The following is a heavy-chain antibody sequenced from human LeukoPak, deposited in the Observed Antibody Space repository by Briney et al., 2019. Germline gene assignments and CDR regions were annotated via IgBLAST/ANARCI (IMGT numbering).Heavy chain of an antibody. CDR1: GFTFSSYS. J-gene: IGHJ4*02. CDR3: AREGDVEMATIDN. D-gene: IGHD5-24*01. Sequence: PGGSLRLSCAASGFTFSSYSMNWVRQAPGKGLEWVSSISSSSSYIYYADSVKGRFTISRDKAKNSLYLQMNSLRAEDTAVYYCAREGDVEMATIDNWGQGTLVTVSS. V-gene: IGHV3-21*01. CDR2: ISSSSSYI.